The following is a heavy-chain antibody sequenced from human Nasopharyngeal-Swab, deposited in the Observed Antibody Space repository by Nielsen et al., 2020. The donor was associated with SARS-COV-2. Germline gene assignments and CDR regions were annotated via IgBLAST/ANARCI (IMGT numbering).Heavy chain of an antibody. CDR3: AKVARDIVVVPAAMKASYYYGMDV. D-gene: IGHD2-2*01. J-gene: IGHJ6*02. V-gene: IGHV3-23*01. Sequence: GRQMPGTGLGWVSAIRGSGGSTYYTDSVKGRFTISRDNSKNTLYLQMNSLRAEDTAVYYCAKVARDIVVVPAAMKASYYYGMDVWGQGTTVTVSS. CDR2: IRGSGGST.